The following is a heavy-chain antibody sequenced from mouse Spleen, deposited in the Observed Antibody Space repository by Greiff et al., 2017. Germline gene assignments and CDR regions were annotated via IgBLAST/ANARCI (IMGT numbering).Heavy chain of an antibody. CDR2: INPNNGGT. CDR3: ARGIITTVVATDFDY. V-gene: IGHV1-22*01. J-gene: IGHJ2*01. CDR1: GYTFTDYN. Sequence: VQLQQSGPELVKPGASVKMSCKASGYTFTDYNMHWVKQSHGKSLEWIGYINPNNGGTSYNQKFKGKATLTVNKSSSTAYMELRSLTSEDSAVYYCARGIITTVVATDFDYWGKGTTLTVSS. D-gene: IGHD1-1*01.